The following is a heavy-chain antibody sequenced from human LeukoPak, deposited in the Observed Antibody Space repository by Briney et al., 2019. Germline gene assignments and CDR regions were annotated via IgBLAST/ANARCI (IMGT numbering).Heavy chain of an antibody. Sequence: ASVKVSCKASGGTFSSYAISWVRQAPGQGLEWMGWINPNSGGTNYAQKFQGRVTMTRDTSISTAYMELSRLRSDDTAVYYCAREGYGSGSYYGYWGQGTLVTVSS. V-gene: IGHV1-2*02. D-gene: IGHD3-10*01. CDR3: AREGYGSGSYYGY. CDR2: INPNSGGT. CDR1: GGTFSSYA. J-gene: IGHJ4*02.